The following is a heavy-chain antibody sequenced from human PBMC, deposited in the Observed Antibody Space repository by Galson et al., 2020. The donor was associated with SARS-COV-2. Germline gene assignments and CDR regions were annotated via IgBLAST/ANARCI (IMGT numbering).Heavy chain of an antibody. J-gene: IGHJ4*02. Sequence: KMSGPTLVKPTQTLTLTCTFSGFSLSTSGVGVGWIRQPPGKALEWLALIYLDDDKRYSPSLKSRLTITKDTSKNQVVLTMTNMDPVDTATYYCTHHTNSGYDPTFEYWGQGTLVTVSS. V-gene: IGHV2-5*02. CDR3: THHTNSGYDPTFEY. CDR2: IYLDDDK. CDR1: GFSLSTSGVG. D-gene: IGHD5-12*01.